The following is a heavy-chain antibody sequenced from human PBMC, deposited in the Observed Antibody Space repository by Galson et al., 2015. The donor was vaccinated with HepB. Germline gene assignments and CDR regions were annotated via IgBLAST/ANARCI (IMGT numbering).Heavy chain of an antibody. J-gene: IGHJ4*02. D-gene: IGHD1-26*01. Sequence: SLRLSCAASGFTFMNYALHWVRQAPGKGLEWVAATSYDGNYKHYAGSVKGRFTISRDNSKHTLYLQMDDLRTEDTAVYYCARSGVVGATTEYWGQGTLLTVSS. V-gene: IGHV3-30-3*01. CDR3: ARSGVVGATTEY. CDR1: GFTFMNYA. CDR2: TSYDGNYK.